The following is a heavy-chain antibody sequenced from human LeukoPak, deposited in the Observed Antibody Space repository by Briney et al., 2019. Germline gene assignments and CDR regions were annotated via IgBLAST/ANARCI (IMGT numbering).Heavy chain of an antibody. Sequence: SETLSLTCAVSGGSFSAFFWRWIRQPPGKGLEWIGDVGHSGSADYNPSLKSRVTISVDTSKNQFSLRLSSVTAADTAVYYCASQWGFYYYDSSGQGFDYWGQGTLVTVSS. CDR2: VGHSGSA. V-gene: IGHV4-34*01. CDR1: GGSFSAFF. D-gene: IGHD3-22*01. CDR3: ASQWGFYYYDSSGQGFDY. J-gene: IGHJ4*02.